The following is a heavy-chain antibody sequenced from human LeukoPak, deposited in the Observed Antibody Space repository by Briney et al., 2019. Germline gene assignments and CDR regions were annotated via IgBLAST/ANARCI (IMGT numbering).Heavy chain of an antibody. J-gene: IGHJ4*02. CDR3: ARRYGNFDY. V-gene: IGHV4-59*01. D-gene: IGHD4-17*01. CDR1: GGSISGYY. CDR2: IYYSGST. Sequence: PSETLSLTCTVSGGSISGYYWSWIRQPPGKGLEWIGYIYYSGSTNYNPSLKSRVTISVDTSKNQFSLKLSSVTAADTAVYYCARRYGNFDYWGQGTLVTVSS.